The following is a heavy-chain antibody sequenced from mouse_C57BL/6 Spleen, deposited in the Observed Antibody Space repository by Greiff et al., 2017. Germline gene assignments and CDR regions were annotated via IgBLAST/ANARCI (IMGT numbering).Heavy chain of an antibody. CDR3: AKSNYGFAY. CDR1: GYTFTSYW. D-gene: IGHD2-5*01. J-gene: IGHJ3*01. Sequence: QVQLKQPGAELVKPGASVKLSCKASGYTFTSYWMQWVKQRPGQGLEWIGEIDPSDSYTNYNQKFKGKATLTVDTSSSTAYMQLSSLTSEDSAVYYCAKSNYGFAYWGQGTLVTVSA. V-gene: IGHV1-50*01. CDR2: IDPSDSYT.